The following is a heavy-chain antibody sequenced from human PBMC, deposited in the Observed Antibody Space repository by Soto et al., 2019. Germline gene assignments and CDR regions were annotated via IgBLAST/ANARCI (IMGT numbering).Heavy chain of an antibody. CDR3: AKDKQALAGFWALDY. D-gene: IGHD6-19*01. CDR1: GFTFSSYG. Sequence: LRLSCGASGFTFSSYGMHWVRQAPGKGLEWVAVISYDGRNKYYADSVKGRFTISRDNSKNTLYLQMNSLRAEDTAVYYCAKDKQALAGFWALDYWGQGTLITVSS. CDR2: ISYDGRNK. J-gene: IGHJ4*02. V-gene: IGHV3-30*18.